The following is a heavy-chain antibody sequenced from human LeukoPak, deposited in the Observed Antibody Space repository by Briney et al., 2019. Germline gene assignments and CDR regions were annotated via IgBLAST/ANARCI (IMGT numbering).Heavy chain of an antibody. Sequence: GGSLRLSCAASGFTFSSYSMNWVRQAPGKGLEWVSSISSSSSYIYYADSVKGRFTISRDNAKNSLYLQMNSLRAEDTAVYYCARDAETWFGHLLGVGTFDYWGQGTLVTVSS. V-gene: IGHV3-21*01. CDR1: GFTFSSYS. J-gene: IGHJ4*02. CDR2: ISSSSSYI. CDR3: ARDAETWFGHLLGVGTFDY. D-gene: IGHD3-10*01.